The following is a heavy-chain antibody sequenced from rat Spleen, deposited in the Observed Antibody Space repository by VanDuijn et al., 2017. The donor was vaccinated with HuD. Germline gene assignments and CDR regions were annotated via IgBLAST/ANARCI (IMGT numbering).Heavy chain of an antibody. CDR1: GFTFSDYA. CDR2: IIYDGSSI. Sequence: EVQLVESGGGLVQPGRSLKLSCVASGFTFSDYAMAWVRQAPKKGLEWVATIIYDGSSIYYRDSVKGRFTISRDNAKNTQYLQMDSLRSEDTATYYCARLCNNYDWYFDFWGPGTMVTVSS. D-gene: IGHD1-10*01. V-gene: IGHV5-7*01. CDR3: ARLCNNYDWYFDF. J-gene: IGHJ1*01.